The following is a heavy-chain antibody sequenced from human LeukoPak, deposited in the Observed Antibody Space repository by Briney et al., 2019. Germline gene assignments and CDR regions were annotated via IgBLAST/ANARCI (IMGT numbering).Heavy chain of an antibody. CDR3: ARHTTVGGSLRFDY. J-gene: IGHJ4*02. CDR1: GYGFSSYW. V-gene: IGHV5-51*01. CDR2: ICPGDSDT. Sequence: GESLKISCKGSGYGFSSYWIGWVRQMPGEGLEYMGIICPGDSDTRYSQSFQGQVTISADKSNTTAYLQWSSLKASDTAMYYCARHTTVGGSLRFDYWGQGTLVSVSS. D-gene: IGHD4-23*01.